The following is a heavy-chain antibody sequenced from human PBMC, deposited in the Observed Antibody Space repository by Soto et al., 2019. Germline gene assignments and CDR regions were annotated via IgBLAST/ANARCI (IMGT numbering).Heavy chain of an antibody. CDR1: GFTFSSYG. CDR2: ISYDGSNK. J-gene: IGHJ5*02. V-gene: IGHV3-30*18. D-gene: IGHD3-3*01. Sequence: GGSLRLSCAASGFTFSSYGMHWVRQAPGKGLEWVAVISYDGSNKYYADSVKGRFTIPRDNSKNTLYLQMNSLRAEDTAVYYCAKEVLEWLLENWFDPWGQGTLVTVSS. CDR3: AKEVLEWLLENWFDP.